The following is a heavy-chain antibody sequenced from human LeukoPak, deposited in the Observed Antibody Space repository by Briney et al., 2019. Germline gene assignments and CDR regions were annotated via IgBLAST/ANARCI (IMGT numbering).Heavy chain of an antibody. V-gene: IGHV1-2*02. J-gene: IGHJ4*02. CDR2: INPNSGGT. Sequence: ASVKVSCKASGYTFTGYYMHWVRQAPGQGLEWMGWINPNSGGTNYAQKFQGRVTMTRDTSISTAYMEQSRLRSDDTAVYYCARDKENSGSYDYWGQGTLVTVSS. D-gene: IGHD1-26*01. CDR3: ARDKENSGSYDY. CDR1: GYTFTGYY.